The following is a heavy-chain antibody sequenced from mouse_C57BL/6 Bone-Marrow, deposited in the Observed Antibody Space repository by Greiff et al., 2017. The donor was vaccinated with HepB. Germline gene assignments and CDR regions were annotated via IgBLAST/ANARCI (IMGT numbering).Heavy chain of an antibody. V-gene: IGHV7-3*01. CDR2: IRNKANGYTT. D-gene: IGHD1-1*01. CDR1: GFTFTDYY. Sequence: EVKLVESGGGLVQPGGSLSLSCAASGFTFTDYYMSWVRQPPGKALEWLGFIRNKANGYTTEYSASVKGRFTISRDNSQSILYLQMNALRAEDSATYYCARSPHYGSSFFDYWGQGTTLTVSS. J-gene: IGHJ2*01. CDR3: ARSPHYGSSFFDY.